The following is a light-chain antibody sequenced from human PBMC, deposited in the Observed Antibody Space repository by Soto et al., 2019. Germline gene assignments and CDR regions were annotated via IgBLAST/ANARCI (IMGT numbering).Light chain of an antibody. V-gene: IGKV3-15*01. CDR1: QSIRSN. CDR3: QQYNNWPPRGT. CDR2: GAS. J-gene: IGKJ1*01. Sequence: IVMTQSPDAVSVSPGEGATLSCSVIQSIRSNLAWYQQRPGQAPRLLMYGASTRDDGIPARFSGSGSGTEFTLTISSLQSEDFAVYYCQQYNNWPPRGTFGQGTKVDIK.